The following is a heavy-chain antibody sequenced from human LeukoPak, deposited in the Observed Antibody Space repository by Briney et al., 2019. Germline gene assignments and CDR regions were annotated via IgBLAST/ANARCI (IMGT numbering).Heavy chain of an antibody. D-gene: IGHD3-10*01. CDR3: AIMFSGSRRYFNY. J-gene: IGHJ4*02. Sequence: PSETLSLTCTVSGGSISSYYWSWIRQPPGKGLEWIGYIYYSGSTNYNPSLKSRVTISVDTSKNQFSLKLSSVTAADAAVYYCAIMFSGSRRYFNYGGQGTLVTVSS. CDR1: GGSISSYY. V-gene: IGHV4-59*01. CDR2: IYYSGST.